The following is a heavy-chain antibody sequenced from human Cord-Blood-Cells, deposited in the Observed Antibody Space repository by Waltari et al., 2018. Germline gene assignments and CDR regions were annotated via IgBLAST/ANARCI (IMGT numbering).Heavy chain of an antibody. CDR2: IGTAGDT. D-gene: IGHD3-16*01. Sequence: EVQLVESGGGLVQPGGSLRLSCAASGFTFSSYDMHWVRQATGKGLDVVSAIGTAGDTYYPGSVKGRFTISRENAKNSLYLQMNSLRAGDTAVYYCARGGGRTAEGMDVWGQGTTVTVSS. V-gene: IGHV3-13*01. CDR3: ARGGGRTAEGMDV. CDR1: GFTFSSYD. J-gene: IGHJ6*02.